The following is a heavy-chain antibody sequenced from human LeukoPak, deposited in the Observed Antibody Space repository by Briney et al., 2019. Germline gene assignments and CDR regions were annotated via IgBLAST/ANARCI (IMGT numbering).Heavy chain of an antibody. Sequence: GGSLRLSYAASGFTVSSNYMSWVRQAPGKGLEWVSVTYSGGSTYYADSVKGRFTISRDNSKNTLYLQMNSLRAEDTAVYYCASGSGSYRTPYYYMDVWGTGTTVTVSS. D-gene: IGHD3-10*01. CDR3: ASGSGSYRTPYYYMDV. CDR1: GFTVSSNY. CDR2: TYSGGST. J-gene: IGHJ6*03. V-gene: IGHV3-53*01.